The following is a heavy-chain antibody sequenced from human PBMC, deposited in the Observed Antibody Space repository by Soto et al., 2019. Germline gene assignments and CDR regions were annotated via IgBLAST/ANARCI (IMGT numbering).Heavy chain of an antibody. CDR3: ARVGGGYCSGGSCYSGGWFDP. V-gene: IGHV4-31*03. J-gene: IGHJ5*02. CDR1: GGSISSGGYY. Sequence: QVQLQESGPGLVKPSQTLSLTCTVSGGSISSGGYYWSWIRQHPGKGLEWIGYIYYSGSTYYNPSLKSRVTISVDTSKNQSSLKLSSVTAADTAVCYCARVGGGYCSGGSCYSGGWFDPWGQGTLVTVSS. D-gene: IGHD2-15*01. CDR2: IYYSGST.